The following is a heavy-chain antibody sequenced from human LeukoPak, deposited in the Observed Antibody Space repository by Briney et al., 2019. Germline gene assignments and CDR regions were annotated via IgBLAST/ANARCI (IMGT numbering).Heavy chain of an antibody. CDR2: FDPEDGET. CDR3: ATEGRSGVLEWLKGPFDY. D-gene: IGHD3-3*01. CDR1: GYTLTYLS. J-gene: IGHJ4*02. Sequence: ASVKVTCKVSGYTLTYLSMHWVRQAPGKGLEWVGGFDPEDGETIYAQKFQGRVTMTEDTSTDTAYMELSSMRSEDTEVYYCATEGRSGVLEWLKGPFDYWGQGTLVTVSS. V-gene: IGHV1-24*01.